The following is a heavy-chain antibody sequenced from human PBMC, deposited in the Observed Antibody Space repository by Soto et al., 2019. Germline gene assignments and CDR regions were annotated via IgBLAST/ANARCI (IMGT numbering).Heavy chain of an antibody. CDR3: ARDYYDYILGSYRPDAFDI. J-gene: IGHJ3*02. CDR2: ISAYNGNT. V-gene: IGHV1-18*01. Sequence: ASVKVSCKASGYTFTSYGISWVRQAPGQGLEWMGWISAYNGNTNYAQKLQGRVTMTTDTSTSTAYMELRSLRSDDTAVYYCARDYYDYILGSYRPDAFDIWGQGTMVTVSS. D-gene: IGHD3-16*02. CDR1: GYTFTSYG.